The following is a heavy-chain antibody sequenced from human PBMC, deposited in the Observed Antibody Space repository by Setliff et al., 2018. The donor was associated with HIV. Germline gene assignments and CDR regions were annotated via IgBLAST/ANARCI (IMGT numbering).Heavy chain of an antibody. CDR1: GGTLSNYV. J-gene: IGHJ3*02. V-gene: IGHV1-69*13. CDR2: IIPMYSIP. Sequence: SVKVSCKTSGGTLSNYVITWVRQAPGQGLEWMGMIIPMYSIPAYAQKFQGRVTFTADESTSTAYMELSSLSSEDTAVYYCARDQTGVAAAAFGGGSAWSDEGFDIWGQGTMVTVSS. CDR3: ARDQTGVAAAAFGGGSAWSDEGFDI. D-gene: IGHD6-13*01.